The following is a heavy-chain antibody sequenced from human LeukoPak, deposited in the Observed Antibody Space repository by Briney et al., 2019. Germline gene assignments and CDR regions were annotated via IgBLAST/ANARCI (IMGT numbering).Heavy chain of an antibody. V-gene: IGHV3-23*01. D-gene: IGHD2-21*02. CDR1: GFTFINYA. J-gene: IGHJ4*02. Sequence: GGSLRLSCAASGFTFINYAMSWVRQAPGRGLEWVSTISGSDSNTYYADSVKGRFTISRDNSKNSLYLQMNTLRAEDTALYYCAKDLSNLAVTPTIFDYWGQGTLVTVSS. CDR2: ISGSDSNT. CDR3: AKDLSNLAVTPTIFDY.